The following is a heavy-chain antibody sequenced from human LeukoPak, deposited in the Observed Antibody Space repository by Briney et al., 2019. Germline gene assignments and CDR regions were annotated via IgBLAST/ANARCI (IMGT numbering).Heavy chain of an antibody. V-gene: IGHV3-53*01. CDR1: GFTVSSNY. Sequence: GGSLRLSCAASGFTVSSNYMSWVRQAPGKGLEWVSVIYSGGSTYYADSVKGRFTISRDNSKNTLYLQMNSLRAEDTAVYYCARVAARAWFDPWGQGTLVTVSS. CDR2: IYSGGST. CDR3: ARVAARAWFDP. J-gene: IGHJ5*02. D-gene: IGHD6-13*01.